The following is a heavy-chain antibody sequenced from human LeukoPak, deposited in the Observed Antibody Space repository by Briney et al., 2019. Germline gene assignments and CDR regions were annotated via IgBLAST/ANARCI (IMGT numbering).Heavy chain of an antibody. V-gene: IGHV1-2*02. Sequence: ASVKVSCKASGYTFTGYYMHWVRQAPGQGLEWMGWINPNSGGTNYAQKFQGRVTMTRDTSISTAYMELSRLRFDDTAVYYCARDRYPYYYDSSGYSPFDYWGQGTLVTVSS. CDR2: INPNSGGT. CDR3: ARDRYPYYYDSSGYSPFDY. CDR1: GYTFTGYY. D-gene: IGHD3-22*01. J-gene: IGHJ4*02.